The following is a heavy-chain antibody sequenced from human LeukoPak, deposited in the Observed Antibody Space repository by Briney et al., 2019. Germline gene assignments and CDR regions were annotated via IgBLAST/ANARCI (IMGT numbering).Heavy chain of an antibody. V-gene: IGHV3-30-3*01. Sequence: GRSLRLSCAASGFTFSSYAMHWVRQAPGKGLEWVAVISYDGCNKYYADSVKGRFTISRDNSKNTLYLQMNSLRAEDTAVYYCARAGRKYCSGGSCYYGMDVWGQGTTVTVSS. J-gene: IGHJ6*02. CDR2: ISYDGCNK. D-gene: IGHD2-15*01. CDR3: ARAGRKYCSGGSCYYGMDV. CDR1: GFTFSSYA.